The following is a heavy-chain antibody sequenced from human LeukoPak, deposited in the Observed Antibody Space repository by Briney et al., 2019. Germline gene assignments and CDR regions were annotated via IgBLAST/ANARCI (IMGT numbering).Heavy chain of an antibody. D-gene: IGHD3-10*01. CDR3: ARGWFGEPYGDY. J-gene: IGHJ4*02. V-gene: IGHV1-8*01. CDR2: MNPNSGNT. CDR1: GYTFTTYD. Sequence: ASVKVSCKASGYTFTTYDINWVRQATGQGLEWMGWMNPNSGNTGYAQRFQGRVTMTRDTSISTAYMELSRLRSDDTAIYYCARGWFGEPYGDYWGQGTLVTVSS.